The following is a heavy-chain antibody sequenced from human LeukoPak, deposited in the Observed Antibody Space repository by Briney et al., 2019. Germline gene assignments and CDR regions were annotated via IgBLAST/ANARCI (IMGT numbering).Heavy chain of an antibody. Sequence: SETLSLTCAVYGGSFSGYYWSWIRQPPGKGLEWIGEINHSGSTNYNPSLKSRVTISVDTSKNQFSLKLSSVTAADTAVYYCARPYGRVVARYFAYWGQGTLVSVSS. D-gene: IGHD1-26*01. J-gene: IGHJ4*02. CDR2: INHSGST. V-gene: IGHV4-34*01. CDR1: GGSFSGYY. CDR3: ARPYGRVVARYFAY.